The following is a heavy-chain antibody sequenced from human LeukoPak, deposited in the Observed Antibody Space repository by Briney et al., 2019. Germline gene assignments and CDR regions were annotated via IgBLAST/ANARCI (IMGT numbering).Heavy chain of an antibody. Sequence: ASVKVSCKASGYTFTSYYMHWVRQAPGQGLEWMGWISAYNGNTNYAQKLRGRVTMTTDTSTSTAYMELRSLRCDDTAVYYCARRGDYFDYWGQGTLVTVSS. V-gene: IGHV1-18*04. CDR2: ISAYNGNT. CDR1: GYTFTSYY. J-gene: IGHJ4*02. CDR3: ARRGDYFDY.